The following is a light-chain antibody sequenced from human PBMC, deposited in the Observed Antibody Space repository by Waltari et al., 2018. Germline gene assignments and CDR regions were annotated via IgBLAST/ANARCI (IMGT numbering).Light chain of an antibody. CDR1: SSDFGGYDY. Sequence: QSALPQPRPVPGSPEQSTTIACPGPSSDFGGYDYVPWYQQYPGKAPKLIIYDVTTRPSGVPDRFSGSKSANTASLTISGLQAEDEADYYCCSYAGSYIYVFGSGTKVTVL. CDR2: DVT. V-gene: IGLV2-11*01. J-gene: IGLJ1*01. CDR3: CSYAGSYIYV.